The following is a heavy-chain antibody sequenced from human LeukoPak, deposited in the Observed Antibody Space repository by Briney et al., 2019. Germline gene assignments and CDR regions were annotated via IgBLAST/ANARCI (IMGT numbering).Heavy chain of an antibody. J-gene: IGHJ4*02. CDR2: ISGSGGST. Sequence: PGGSLRLSCAASGFTFSSYAMSWVRQAPGKGLEWVSSISGSGGSTYYADSVKGRFTISRDNSKNTLYLQMNSLRAEDTAVYYCANWASYDSSGPIFYWGQGTLVTVSS. D-gene: IGHD3-22*01. CDR3: ANWASYDSSGPIFY. V-gene: IGHV3-23*01. CDR1: GFTFSSYA.